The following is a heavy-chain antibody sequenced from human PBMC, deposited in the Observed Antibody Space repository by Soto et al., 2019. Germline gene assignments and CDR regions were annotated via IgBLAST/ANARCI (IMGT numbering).Heavy chain of an antibody. CDR2: INHSGST. Sequence: SATLSLTCAVYGGSFSGYYWCWLRQPPGKGLEWIGEINHSGSTNYNPSLKSRVTISVDTSKNQFSLKLSSVTAADTAVCYCARAELVPIFGVVHYYYYYDGMDVWGQATTVTVSS. CDR1: GGSFSGYY. CDR3: ARAELVPIFGVVHYYYYYDGMDV. V-gene: IGHV4-34*01. J-gene: IGHJ6*02. D-gene: IGHD3-3*01.